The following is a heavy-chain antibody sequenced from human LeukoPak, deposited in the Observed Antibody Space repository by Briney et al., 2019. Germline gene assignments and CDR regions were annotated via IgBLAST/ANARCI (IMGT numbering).Heavy chain of an antibody. CDR3: ARYDSSGYDYFDY. CDR2: INHSGST. CDR1: GGSFSGYY. Sequence: PSETLSLTCAVYGGSFSGYYWSWIRQPPGKGLEWIGEINHSGSTNYNPSLKSRVTISVDTSKNQFSLKLSSVTAADTAVYYCARYDSSGYDYFDYWGQGTLVTVSS. J-gene: IGHJ4*02. D-gene: IGHD3-22*01. V-gene: IGHV4-34*01.